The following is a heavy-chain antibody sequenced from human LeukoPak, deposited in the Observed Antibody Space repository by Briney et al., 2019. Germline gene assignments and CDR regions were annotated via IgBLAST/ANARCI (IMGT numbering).Heavy chain of an antibody. D-gene: IGHD5-18*01. V-gene: IGHV1-2*02. J-gene: IGHJ4*02. Sequence: ASVKVSCKASGYTFTGYCIHWVRHPPRPGLEWMGWINPNNGDTNYAQKFQGRVTMTRDTSITTAYMELSRLTSDDTAVYYCARVVGQGTAMPSRDYFDYWGQGTLVIVSS. CDR1: GYTFTGYC. CDR3: ARVVGQGTAMPSRDYFDY. CDR2: INPNNGDT.